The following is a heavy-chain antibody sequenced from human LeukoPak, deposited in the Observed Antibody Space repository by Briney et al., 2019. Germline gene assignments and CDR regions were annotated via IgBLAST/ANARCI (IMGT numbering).Heavy chain of an antibody. CDR3: ARSTGYSSTWYVPGRWFDP. CDR1: GDSVSSNSAA. Sequence: SQTLSLTCAISGDSVSSNSAAWNWIRQSPSRGLEWLGRTYYRSKWYNDYAVSVKSRITINPDTSKNQFSLQLNSVTPEDTAVYYCARSTGYSSTWYVPGRWFDPWGQGTLVTVSS. J-gene: IGHJ5*02. CDR2: TYYRSKWYN. D-gene: IGHD6-13*01. V-gene: IGHV6-1*01.